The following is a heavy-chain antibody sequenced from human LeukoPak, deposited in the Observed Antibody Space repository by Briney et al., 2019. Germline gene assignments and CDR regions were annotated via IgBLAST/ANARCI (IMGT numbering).Heavy chain of an antibody. CDR3: ARETGGKLDY. J-gene: IGHJ4*02. CDR1: GFTFSSYA. D-gene: IGHD1-1*01. Sequence: PGGSLRLSCAASGFTFSSYAMSWVRQAPGKGLGWSGSIYYSGSTYYNPSLKSRVTISVDTSKNQFSLKLSSVTAADTAVYYCARETGGKLDYWGQGTLVTVSS. V-gene: IGHV4-39*07. CDR2: IYYSGST.